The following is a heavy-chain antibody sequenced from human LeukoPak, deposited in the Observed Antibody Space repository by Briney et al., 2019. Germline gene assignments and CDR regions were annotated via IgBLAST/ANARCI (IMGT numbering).Heavy chain of an antibody. CDR3: ARDHYGLTSYPNP. D-gene: IGHD3-10*01. V-gene: IGHV3-7*01. J-gene: IGHJ5*02. CDR2: IKEDGSEK. Sequence: GGSLRLSCAASGFTFSSYWMSWVRQAPGKGLEGVANIKEDGSEKYYVDSVKGRFTISRDNTKNSLFLQMNSLRAEDTAVYYCARDHYGLTSYPNPWGQGTLVTVSS. CDR1: GFTFSSYW.